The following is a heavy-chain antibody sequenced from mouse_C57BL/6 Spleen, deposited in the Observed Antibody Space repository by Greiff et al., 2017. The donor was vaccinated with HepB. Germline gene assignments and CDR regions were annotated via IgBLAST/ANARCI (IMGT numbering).Heavy chain of an antibody. CDR3: ARVEGGSFAY. Sequence: DVKLVESGGGLVKPGGSLKLSCAASGFTFSSYAMSWVRQTPEKRLEWVATISDGGSYTYYPDNVKGRFTISRDNAKNNLYLQMSHLKSEDTAMYYCARVEGGSFAYWGQGTLVTVSA. V-gene: IGHV5-4*03. CDR2: ISDGGSYT. D-gene: IGHD1-1*02. CDR1: GFTFSSYA. J-gene: IGHJ3*01.